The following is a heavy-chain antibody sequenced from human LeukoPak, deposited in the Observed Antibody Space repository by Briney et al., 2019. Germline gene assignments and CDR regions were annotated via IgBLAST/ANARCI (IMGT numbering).Heavy chain of an antibody. CDR3: AKGHNYELDY. CDR1: GFTFNHYG. D-gene: IGHD3-22*01. V-gene: IGHV3-30*02. J-gene: IGHJ4*02. Sequence: GGSLRLSCGASGFTFNHYGMHWVRQAPGKGLEWVAFIRYDGNAQFSADSVRGRFTFSRDNSKNTLYLQMKRLRPEDTAVYFCAKGHNYELDYWGQGTQVTVSS. CDR2: IRYDGNAQ.